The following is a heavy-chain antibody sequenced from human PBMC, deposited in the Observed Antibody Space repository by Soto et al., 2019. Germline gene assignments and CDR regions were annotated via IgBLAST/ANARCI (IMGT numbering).Heavy chain of an antibody. CDR2: IYYSGST. J-gene: IGHJ6*02. V-gene: IGHV4-59*01. CDR1: GGSISSYY. Sequence: KPSETLSLTCTVSGGSISSYYWSWIRQPPGKGLEWIGYIYYSGSTNYNPSLKSRVTISVDTSKNQFSLKLSSVTAADTAVYYCARGLTRFLEWFNLSYYYYGMDVWGQGTTVTVSS. D-gene: IGHD3-3*01. CDR3: ARGLTRFLEWFNLSYYYYGMDV.